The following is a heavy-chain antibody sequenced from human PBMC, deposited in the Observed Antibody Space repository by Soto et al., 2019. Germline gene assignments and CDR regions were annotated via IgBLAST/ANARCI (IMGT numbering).Heavy chain of an antibody. CDR2: ISGSGGST. CDR1: GFTFSSYA. J-gene: IGHJ5*02. Sequence: VQLLESGGGLVQPGGSLRLSCAASGFTFSSYAMSWVRQAPGKGLEWVSAISGSGGSTYYADSVKGRFTISRDNSKNTLYLQMNSLRAEDTAVYYCAKGHPDIVLMVYAIQGDWFDPWGQGTLVTVSS. V-gene: IGHV3-23*01. D-gene: IGHD2-8*01. CDR3: AKGHPDIVLMVYAIQGDWFDP.